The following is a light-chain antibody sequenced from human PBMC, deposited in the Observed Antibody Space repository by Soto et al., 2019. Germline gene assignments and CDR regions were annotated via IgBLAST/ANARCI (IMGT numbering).Light chain of an antibody. V-gene: IGKV1-39*01. CDR2: AAS. J-gene: IGKJ1*01. CDR3: QQRYSTPPST. CDR1: QSISSY. Sequence: DIQMTQSPSSLSASVGDRVTITCRASQSISSYLNWYQQKPGQAPKLLIYAASSFQSAVPSRFSGSGSRTDFTLSISSLQPEDFATYYCQQRYSTPPSTFGQGTKVEIK.